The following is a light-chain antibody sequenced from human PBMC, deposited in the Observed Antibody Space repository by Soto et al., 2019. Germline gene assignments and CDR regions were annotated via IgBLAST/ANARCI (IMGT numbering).Light chain of an antibody. Sequence: DIQMTQSPSTLSASVGDRLTITCRASQTIGSRLARYQQKSGKAPKLLIFDASSLQSGVPSRFSGSGSGTEFTLTISSLQPDDFATYYCQLYNTYWGTFGGGTKVEIK. CDR1: QTIGSR. CDR2: DAS. V-gene: IGKV1-5*01. CDR3: QLYNTYWGT. J-gene: IGKJ4*01.